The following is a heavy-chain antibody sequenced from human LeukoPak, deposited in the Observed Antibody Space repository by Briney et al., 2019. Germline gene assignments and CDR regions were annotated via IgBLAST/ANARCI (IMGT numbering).Heavy chain of an antibody. J-gene: IGHJ4*02. Sequence: GGSLRLSCAASGFSFNNYAMGWVRQAPGKGLEWVSIIIASSGSTFYADSVKGRFTISRDNSKNTLYLQMNSLRVEDTAVYYCVKGGYNFVEVAYFDFWGQGTLVTVSS. CDR1: GFSFNNYA. D-gene: IGHD5-24*01. V-gene: IGHV3-23*01. CDR2: IIASSGST. CDR3: VKGGYNFVEVAYFDF.